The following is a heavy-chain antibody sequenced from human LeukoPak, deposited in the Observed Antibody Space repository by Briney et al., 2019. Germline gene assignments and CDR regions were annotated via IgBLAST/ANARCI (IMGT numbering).Heavy chain of an antibody. CDR3: ARTFSESSYYYGMDV. CDR2: VYYSGRT. D-gene: IGHD1-26*01. J-gene: IGHJ6*02. Sequence: SETLSLTCTVSGGSISSYYWSWIRKPPGQGLGWVGYVYYSGRTNYNPSLKSRVTISVDTSKNQFSLKLSSVTAADTAVYYCARTFSESSYYYGMDVWGQGTTVTVSS. CDR1: GGSISSYY. V-gene: IGHV4-59*01.